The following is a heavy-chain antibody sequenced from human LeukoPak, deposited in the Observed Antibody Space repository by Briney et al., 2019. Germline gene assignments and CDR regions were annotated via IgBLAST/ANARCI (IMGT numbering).Heavy chain of an antibody. Sequence: GESLKISCKGSGYYFSSYWIGWVRQMPGKGLEWMGIIYPGDSDTTYSPSFQGQVTISADKSISTAYLQWSSLKASDTAMYYCAKRPFIAAAGSGYYFDYWGQGTLVTVSS. J-gene: IGHJ4*02. CDR3: AKRPFIAAAGSGYYFDY. V-gene: IGHV5-51*01. CDR2: IYPGDSDT. D-gene: IGHD6-13*01. CDR1: GYYFSSYW.